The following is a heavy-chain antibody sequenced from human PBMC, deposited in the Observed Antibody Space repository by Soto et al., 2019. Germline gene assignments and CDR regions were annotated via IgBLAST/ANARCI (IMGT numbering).Heavy chain of an antibody. CDR2: INHSGST. D-gene: IGHD6-6*01. V-gene: IGHV4-34*01. CDR1: GGSFSGYY. J-gene: IGHJ5*02. CDR3: ARGLDPLYSSSSEYWFDP. Sequence: NPSETLSLTCAVYGGSFSGYYWSWIRQPPGKGLEWIGEINHSGSTNYNPSLKSRVTISVDTSKNQFSLKLSSVTAADTAVYYCARGLDPLYSSSSEYWFDPWGQGTLVTVSS.